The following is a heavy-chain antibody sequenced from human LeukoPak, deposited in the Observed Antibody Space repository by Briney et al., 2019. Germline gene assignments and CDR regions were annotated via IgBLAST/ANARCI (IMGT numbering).Heavy chain of an antibody. V-gene: IGHV1-24*01. J-gene: IGHJ4*02. D-gene: IGHD3-22*01. CDR1: GYTLTELS. CDR3: ATSPYYYDSSGYYRVLDY. CDR2: FDPEDGET. Sequence: ASVKVSCKVSGYTLTELSMHWVRQAPGKGLEWMGGFDPEDGETIYAQKFQGRVTMTEDTSTDTAYMELSSLRSEDTAVYYCATSPYYYDSSGYYRVLDYWGQGTLVTVSS.